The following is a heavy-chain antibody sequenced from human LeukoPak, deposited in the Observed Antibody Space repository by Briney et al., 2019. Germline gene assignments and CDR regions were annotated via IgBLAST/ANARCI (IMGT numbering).Heavy chain of an antibody. Sequence: ASVKLSCKASGDTFTSYYMHWVRQAPGQGLEWMGIINPSGGSTSHAQKFQGRVTMTRDTSTSTVYMELSSLRSEDTAVYYCARQLTTVTHENAFDIWGQGTMVTVSS. J-gene: IGHJ3*02. D-gene: IGHD4-17*01. CDR1: GDTFTSYY. V-gene: IGHV1-46*01. CDR3: ARQLTTVTHENAFDI. CDR2: INPSGGST.